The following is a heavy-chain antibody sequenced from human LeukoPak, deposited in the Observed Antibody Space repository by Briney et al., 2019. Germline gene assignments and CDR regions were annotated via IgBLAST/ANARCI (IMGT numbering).Heavy chain of an antibody. Sequence: GGSLRLSCAASGFTFSSYSMNWVRQAPGKGLDWVSSISSSSSYIYYADSVKGRFTISRDNAKNSLYLQMNSLRAEDTAVYYCARSWKRDGYNFGYWGQGTLVTVSS. V-gene: IGHV3-21*01. CDR1: GFTFSSYS. J-gene: IGHJ4*02. CDR2: ISSSSSYI. D-gene: IGHD5-24*01. CDR3: ARSWKRDGYNFGY.